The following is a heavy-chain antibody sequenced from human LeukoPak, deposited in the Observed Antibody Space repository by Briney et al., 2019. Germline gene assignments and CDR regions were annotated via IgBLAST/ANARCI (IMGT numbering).Heavy chain of an antibody. J-gene: IGHJ4*02. D-gene: IGHD4-11*01. V-gene: IGHV4-38-2*01. Sequence: SETLSLTCAVSGYSITSGYYWAWIRQPPGKGLEWIGNIYHSGSTYYNATLKSRVTISVDTSKNQFSLKLSSVTAADTAVYYCARRYSNYFFDYWGQGTLVTVSS. CDR3: ARRYSNYFFDY. CDR1: GYSITSGYY. CDR2: IYHSGST.